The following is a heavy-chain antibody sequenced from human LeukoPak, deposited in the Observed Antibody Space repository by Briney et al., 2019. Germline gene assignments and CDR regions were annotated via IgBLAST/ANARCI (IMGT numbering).Heavy chain of an antibody. J-gene: IGHJ6*02. CDR3: ATPEDGAGGLPDV. CDR1: GFTFSNAW. Sequence: GGSLRLSCAASGFTFSNAWMNWVRQAPGKGLEWVGRIKSKTDGGTTDYAAPVKGRFTISRDDSKNTLYLQMNSLKTEDTAVYYCATPEDGAGGLPDVWGQGTTVTVSS. CDR2: IKSKTDGGTT. D-gene: IGHD2-8*02. V-gene: IGHV3-15*07.